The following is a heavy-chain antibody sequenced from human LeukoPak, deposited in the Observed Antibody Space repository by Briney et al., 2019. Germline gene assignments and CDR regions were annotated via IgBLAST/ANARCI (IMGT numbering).Heavy chain of an antibody. CDR3: AREAYSSQGLFDY. Sequence: SETLSLTCNVSGSSISSYCWTWIRKPPPPGLEWMGNSCYSGSTNYNPSLESRVTISVDTSKNQFPLKLSSVTAADTAVYYCAREAYSSQGLFDYWGQGTLVTVSS. J-gene: IGHJ4*02. CDR1: GSSISSYC. D-gene: IGHD6-13*01. V-gene: IGHV4-59*01. CDR2: SCYSGST.